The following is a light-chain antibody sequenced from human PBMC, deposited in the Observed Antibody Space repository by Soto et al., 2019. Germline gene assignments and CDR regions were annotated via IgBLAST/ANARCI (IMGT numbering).Light chain of an antibody. Sequence: QSALTQPPSASGSPGQSVTISCTRSSSDVGDYNYVSWYQQPPGKAPKLMIYEVSKRPSGVPDRFSGSKSGNTASLTVSGLQAEDEADYYCSSYAGSKNYVIFGGGTKLTVL. J-gene: IGLJ2*01. CDR3: SSYAGSKNYVI. CDR2: EVS. CDR1: SSDVGDYNY. V-gene: IGLV2-8*01.